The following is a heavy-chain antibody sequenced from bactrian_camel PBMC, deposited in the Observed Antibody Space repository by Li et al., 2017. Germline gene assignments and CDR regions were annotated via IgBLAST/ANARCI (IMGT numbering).Heavy chain of an antibody. Sequence: HVQLVESGGGLVQPGGSLRLSCTASGYTGNYNCMGWFRQAPGKEREGVAFTYNGGSRTYYGDSVKGRFTISQDIAKNTLYLQLNSLKTEDTAMYYCKKGRFGVVTGTPRDDWGQGDWGQGTQVTVS. D-gene: IGHD6*01. CDR1: GYTGNYNC. CDR2: TYNGGSRT. V-gene: IGHV3S37*01. CDR3: KKGRFGVVTGTPRDDWGQGD. J-gene: IGHJ4*01.